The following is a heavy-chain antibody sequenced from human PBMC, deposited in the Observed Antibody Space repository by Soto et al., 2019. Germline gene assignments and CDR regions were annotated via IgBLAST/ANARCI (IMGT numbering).Heavy chain of an antibody. D-gene: IGHD2-2*01. CDR2: INHSGST. CDR3: ARGTDIVVVPAAPGVYYYMDV. J-gene: IGHJ6*03. Sequence: SETLSLTCAVYGGSFSGYYWSWIRQPPGKGLEWIGEINHSGSTNYNPSLKSRVTISVDTSKNQFSLKLSSLTAADTAVYYCARGTDIVVVPAAPGVYYYMDVWGKGTTVTVSS. CDR1: GGSFSGYY. V-gene: IGHV4-34*01.